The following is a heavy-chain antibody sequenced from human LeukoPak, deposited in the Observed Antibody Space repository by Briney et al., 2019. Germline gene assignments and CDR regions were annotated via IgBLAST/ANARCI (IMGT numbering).Heavy chain of an antibody. D-gene: IGHD4-17*01. J-gene: IGHJ4*02. Sequence: PWGSLRLSCAASGLTFSIYYMSCIRQDTGKGREEIGPIKSITHGRTTKYAAHVKGRCIISRDDSKNMLYLQMDSLEIEDTGVYYCTTDQVHGDHIHYWGQGTLVTVSS. CDR1: GLTFSIYY. CDR2: IKSITHGRTT. V-gene: IGHV3-15*01. CDR3: TTDQVHGDHIHY.